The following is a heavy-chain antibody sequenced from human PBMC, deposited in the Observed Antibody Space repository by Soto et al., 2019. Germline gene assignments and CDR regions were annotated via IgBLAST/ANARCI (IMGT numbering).Heavy chain of an antibody. CDR2: SNTNTGNP. CDR1: GYTFTSYA. V-gene: IGHV7-4-1*02. D-gene: IGHD1-26*01. CDR3: AIGEGFLVDPEVYYMDV. J-gene: IGHJ6*03. Sequence: ASVKVSCKASGYTFTSYAMNWVGQAPGQGLEWMGWSNTNTGNPTYAQGFTGRFVFSLDTSVSTAYLQISSLKAEDTAVYYCAIGEGFLVDPEVYYMDVWGKGTTVTVSS.